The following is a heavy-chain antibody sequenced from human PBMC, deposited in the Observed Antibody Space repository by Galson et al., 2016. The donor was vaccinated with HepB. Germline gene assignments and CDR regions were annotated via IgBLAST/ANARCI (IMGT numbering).Heavy chain of an antibody. Sequence: SLRLSCAASGFTFFSRYSMNWVRQAPGKGLEWVSHITSSSNTIYYADSLKGRFTITRDNAKNSLFLQMNRLRDEDTAVYYCARLNGATAAHNCFDPWGQGTLVTVSS. CDR1: GFTFFSRYS. D-gene: IGHD6-13*01. V-gene: IGHV3-48*02. J-gene: IGHJ5*02. CDR3: ARLNGATAAHNCFDP. CDR2: ITSSSNTI.